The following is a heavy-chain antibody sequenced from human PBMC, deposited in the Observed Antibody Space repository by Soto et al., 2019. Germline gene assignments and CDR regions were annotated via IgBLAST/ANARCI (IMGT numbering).Heavy chain of an antibody. D-gene: IGHD2-15*01. Sequence: QVQLVQSGAEVKKPGASVKVSCKASGYTFTSYGISWVRQAPGQGLEWMGWISAYNGNTNYAQKLQGSVTMTTDTSTSTAYMELSSLRTDDTTVYSCARVYCSGGSCYLGLRWYYYYIDAWGKGTTVTVSS. CDR1: GYTFTSYG. CDR2: ISAYNGNT. CDR3: ARVYCSGGSCYLGLRWYYYYIDA. V-gene: IGHV1-18*01. J-gene: IGHJ6*03.